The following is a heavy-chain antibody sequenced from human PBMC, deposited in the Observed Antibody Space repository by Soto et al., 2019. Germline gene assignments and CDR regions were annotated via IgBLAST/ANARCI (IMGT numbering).Heavy chain of an antibody. D-gene: IGHD5-18*01. CDR1: GGSIRSINHY. CDR3: ARHDTDMVSDY. CDR2: LYYSGNT. V-gene: IGHV4-39*01. J-gene: IGHJ4*02. Sequence: QLQLQESGPRVVKPSETLSLTCNVTGGSIRSINHYWGWIRQSPAKGLEWIGSLYYSGNTYHNPSPKSRVTMSVDTSKSQFSLRLSSVTAADTAVYFCARHDTDMVSDYWGQGILVTVSS.